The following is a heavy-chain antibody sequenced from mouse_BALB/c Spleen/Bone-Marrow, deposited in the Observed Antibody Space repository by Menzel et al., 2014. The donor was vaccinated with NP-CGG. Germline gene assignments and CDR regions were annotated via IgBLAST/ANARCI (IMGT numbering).Heavy chain of an antibody. D-gene: IGHD2-1*01. J-gene: IGHJ2*01. CDR2: IDPSDSET. CDR3: AYGNYESYLLDC. Sequence: QVQLQQSGAELVKPGAPVKLSCKASRYTFTSYWMNWVKQRPGRGLEWIGRIDPSDSETHYNQNFKEKATLTVDKSPSAAYIEISSLTSEDSAVYDGAYGNYESYLLDCGGQGTTLTVSS. CDR1: RYTFTSYW. V-gene: IGHV1-69*02.